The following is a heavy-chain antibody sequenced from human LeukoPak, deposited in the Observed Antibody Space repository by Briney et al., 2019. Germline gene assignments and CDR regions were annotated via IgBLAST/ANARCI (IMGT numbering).Heavy chain of an antibody. CDR2: IYYSGST. CDR3: ARQATRYYYYMDV. CDR1: GGSISSSSYY. J-gene: IGHJ6*03. V-gene: IGHV4-39*01. Sequence: SETLSLTCTVSGGSISSSSYYWGWIRQPPGKGLEWIGSIYYSGSTYYNPSLKSRVTISVDTSKNQFSLKLSSVTAADTAVYYGARQATRYYYYMDVWGKGTTVTVSS.